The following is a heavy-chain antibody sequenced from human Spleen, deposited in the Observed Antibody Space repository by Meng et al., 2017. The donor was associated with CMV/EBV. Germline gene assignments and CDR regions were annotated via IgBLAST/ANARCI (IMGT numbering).Heavy chain of an antibody. V-gene: IGHV3-7*03. J-gene: IGHJ6*02. CDR2: IKQDGSEK. CDR1: GFTFSSYW. D-gene: IGHD1-26*01. Sequence: GGSLRLSCAASGFTFSSYWLSWVRQAPGKGLQWVANIKQDGSEKNYVDSVKGRFTISRDNSKNTLYLQTKSLRAEDTAVYYCAKMGSGVGDYYYYYYGMDVWGQGTTVTVSS. CDR3: AKMGSGVGDYYYYYYGMDV.